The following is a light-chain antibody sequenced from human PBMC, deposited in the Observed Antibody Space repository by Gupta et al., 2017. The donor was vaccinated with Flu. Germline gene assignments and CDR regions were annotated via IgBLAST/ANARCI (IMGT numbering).Light chain of an antibody. CDR1: QAISSY. J-gene: IGKJ4*01. CDR2: GAS. Sequence: EIQMTQSPSSVSASVGDSVTISCRASQAISSYLAWYQQKPGKAPKLLISGASSLQGGVPSRFSGSGSGTEFTLTISSLQPEDFATYFCQQAYSFPLTFAGGTKVDFK. CDR3: QQAYSFPLT. V-gene: IGKV1-12*01.